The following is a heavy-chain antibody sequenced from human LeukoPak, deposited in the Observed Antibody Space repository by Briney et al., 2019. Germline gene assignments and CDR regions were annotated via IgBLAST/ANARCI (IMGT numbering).Heavy chain of an antibody. CDR3: AKDRRYFDWLYAGDYFDY. V-gene: IGHV3-30*18. CDR1: GFTFSSYG. D-gene: IGHD3-9*01. Sequence: GRSLRLSCAASGFTFSSYGMHWVRQAPGKGLEWVAVISYDGSNKYYADSVKGRFTISRDNSKNTLYLRMNSLRAEDTAVYYCAKDRRYFDWLYAGDYFDYWGQGTLVTVSS. J-gene: IGHJ4*02. CDR2: ISYDGSNK.